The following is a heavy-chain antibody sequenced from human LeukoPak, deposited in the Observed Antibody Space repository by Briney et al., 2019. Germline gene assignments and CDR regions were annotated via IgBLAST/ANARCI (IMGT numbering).Heavy chain of an antibody. V-gene: IGHV3-48*02. CDR3: VRGEATAVVPGCDY. J-gene: IGHJ4*02. Sequence: PGGSLRLSCASSGFTFSDYSMNWVRQAPGKGLEWVSYISSGGSTIYYADSVRGRFTISRDNAKNSLYLQMNSLRDEDTAVYYCVRGEATAVVPGCDYWGQGILVTVS. CDR2: ISSGGSTI. CDR1: GFTFSDYS. D-gene: IGHD5-18*01.